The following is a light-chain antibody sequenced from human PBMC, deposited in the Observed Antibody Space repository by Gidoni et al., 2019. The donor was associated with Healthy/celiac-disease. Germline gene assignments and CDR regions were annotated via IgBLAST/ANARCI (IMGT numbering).Light chain of an antibody. CDR3: QQRSNWPPGYT. J-gene: IGKJ2*01. V-gene: IGKV3-11*01. CDR2: DAS. CDR1: QSVSSY. Sequence: EIVLTQSPATLSLSPGERATLSCRASQSVSSYLAWYQQKPGQAPRLLIYDASNRATGIPARFSGSGSGTDFTLTISSLGPEDFAVYYCQQRSNWPPGYTFGQXTKLEIK.